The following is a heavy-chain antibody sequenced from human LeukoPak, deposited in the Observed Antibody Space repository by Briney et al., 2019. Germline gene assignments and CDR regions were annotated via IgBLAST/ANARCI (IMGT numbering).Heavy chain of an antibody. D-gene: IGHD6-13*01. J-gene: IGHJ6*03. CDR2: ISAYNGNT. CDR3: AREASCSWWNYYYYYYMDV. V-gene: IGHV1-18*01. CDR1: GYTFTSYG. Sequence: GASVKVSCKASGYTFTSYGISWVRQAPGQGLEWMGWISAYNGNTNYAQKLQGRVTMTTDTSTSTAYMELRSLRSDDTAVYYCAREASCSWWNYYYYYYMDVWGKGTTVTVSS.